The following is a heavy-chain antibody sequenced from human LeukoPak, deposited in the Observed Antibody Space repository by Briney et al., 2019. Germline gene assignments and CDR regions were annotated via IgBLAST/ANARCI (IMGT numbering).Heavy chain of an antibody. D-gene: IGHD5-24*01. CDR1: GFSISTYW. Sequence: GGSLRLSCAASGFSISTYWIHWVRQAPGKGLVWVSRINSDGSSTSYADSVKGRFTISRDNAKNTLYLQMNSLRAEDTAVYYCARGELHRRWLQFYVLSGDYWGQGTLVTVSS. CDR3: ARGELHRRWLQFYVLSGDY. V-gene: IGHV3-74*01. CDR2: INSDGSST. J-gene: IGHJ4*02.